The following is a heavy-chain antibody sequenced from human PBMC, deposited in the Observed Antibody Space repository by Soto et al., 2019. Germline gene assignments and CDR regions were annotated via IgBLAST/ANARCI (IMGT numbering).Heavy chain of an antibody. CDR3: AKDRGRGSGSYYNGIDAFDI. Sequence: EVQLLESGGGLVQPGGSLRLSCAASGFTFSSYAMSWVRQAPGKGLEWVSAISGSGGSTYYADSGKGRFTISRDNSKNTLYLQMNSLRAEDTAVYYCAKDRGRGSGSYYNGIDAFDIWGHGTMVTVSS. CDR2: ISGSGGST. J-gene: IGHJ3*02. V-gene: IGHV3-23*01. CDR1: GFTFSSYA. D-gene: IGHD3-10*01.